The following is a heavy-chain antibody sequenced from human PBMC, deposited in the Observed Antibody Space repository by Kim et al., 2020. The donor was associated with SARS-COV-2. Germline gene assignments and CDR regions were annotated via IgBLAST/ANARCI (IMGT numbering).Heavy chain of an antibody. D-gene: IGHD6-13*01. V-gene: IGHV3-30*18. CDR3: AKDRSGGTPSAGWDAFDI. Sequence: GGSLRLSCAAYGFTFSHFGMHWVRQAPGKGLEWVAVTSHDGTHKYYSASLKGRFTISRDNPKNTLYLQVNSLRAEDTAMYYCAKDRSGGTPSAGWDAFDIWGQGTLLTVSS. J-gene: IGHJ3*02. CDR2: TSHDGTHK. CDR1: GFTFSHFG.